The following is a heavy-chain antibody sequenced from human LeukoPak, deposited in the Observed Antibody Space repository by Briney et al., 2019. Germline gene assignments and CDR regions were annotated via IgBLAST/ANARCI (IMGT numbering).Heavy chain of an antibody. V-gene: IGHV3-21*01. CDR1: GFTFSSYS. J-gene: IGHJ4*02. D-gene: IGHD3-10*01. Sequence: GGSLRLSCAASGFTFSSYSMNWVRQAPGKGLEWVSSISSSSSYIYYADPVKGRFTISRDNAKNSLYLQMNSLRAEDTAVYYCARDSRFGHYFDYWGQGTLVTVSS. CDR3: ARDSRFGHYFDY. CDR2: ISSSSSYI.